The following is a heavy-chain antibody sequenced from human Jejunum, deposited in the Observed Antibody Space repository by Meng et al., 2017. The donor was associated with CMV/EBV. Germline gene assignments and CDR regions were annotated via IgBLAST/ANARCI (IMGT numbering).Heavy chain of an antibody. CDR3: ATYGGAVGIYGMDV. CDR2: INQGGSEA. D-gene: IGHD3-16*01. V-gene: IGHV3-7*01. J-gene: IGHJ6*02. Sequence: GFSFISYLMGWVRQAPGKGLEWVANINQGGSEAYYMASVKGRFSISRDNAKNSVYLQMNTLRVEDTGVYYCATYGGAVGIYGMDVWGQGTTVTVSS. CDR1: GFSFISYL.